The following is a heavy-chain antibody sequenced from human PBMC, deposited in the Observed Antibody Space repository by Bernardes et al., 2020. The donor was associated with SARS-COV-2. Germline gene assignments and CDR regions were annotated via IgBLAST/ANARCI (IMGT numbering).Heavy chain of an antibody. J-gene: IGHJ4*02. V-gene: IGHV3-23*01. Sequence: GGSLRLSCAASGFTFSSYAMSWVRQAPGKGLEWVSSISGSVGTTFYADSVKGRFIISRDNSKNTLYLQMNSLTAEDTAIYYCAKFLAGSSPHRTGAATYFDCWGLGTLVTVSS. CDR3: AKFLAGSSPHRTGAATYFDC. D-gene: IGHD1-26*01. CDR2: ISGSVGTT. CDR1: GFTFSSYA.